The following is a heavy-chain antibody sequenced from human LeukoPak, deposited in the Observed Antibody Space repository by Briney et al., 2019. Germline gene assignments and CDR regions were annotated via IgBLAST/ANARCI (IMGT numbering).Heavy chain of an antibody. CDR3: ARGILQNDAFDI. D-gene: IGHD2-15*01. V-gene: IGHV4-4*07. Sequence: SETLSLTGTVSGCSISSYYWSWIRQPAGKGLEWIGRIYTSGSTNYNPSLKSRVTMSIDTSKSHFSLKLRSVTAADTAVYYCARGILQNDAFDIWGQGTKVTVST. CDR2: IYTSGST. CDR1: GCSISSYY. J-gene: IGHJ3*02.